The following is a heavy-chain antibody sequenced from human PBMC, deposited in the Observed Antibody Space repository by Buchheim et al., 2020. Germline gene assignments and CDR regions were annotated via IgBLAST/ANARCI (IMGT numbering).Heavy chain of an antibody. CDR2: FDPEDGET. D-gene: IGHD3-10*01. Sequence: QVQLVQSGAEVKKPGASVKVSCKVSGYTLTELSMHWVRQAPGKGLEWMGGFDPEDGETIYAQKFQGRVTMTEDTSTDTAYMELSSLRSEDTAVYYCATFFEPPIWFGGLWPMPGNRGRWFDPWGQGTL. CDR3: ATFFEPPIWFGGLWPMPGNRGRWFDP. CDR1: GYTLTELS. J-gene: IGHJ5*02. V-gene: IGHV1-24*01.